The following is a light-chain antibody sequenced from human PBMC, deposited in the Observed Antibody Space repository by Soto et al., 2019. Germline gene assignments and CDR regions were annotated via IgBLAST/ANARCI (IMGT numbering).Light chain of an antibody. CDR3: QQYGSSQT. Sequence: EIVLTQSPATLSLSPGERATLSCRASQSVSSSYLAWYQQKPGQAPSLLIYGASSRATGIPARFSCSGSGTDFTLTISRLEPEDFAVYYCQQYGSSQTFVQGTKVEIK. J-gene: IGKJ1*01. V-gene: IGKV3-20*01. CDR2: GAS. CDR1: QSVSSSY.